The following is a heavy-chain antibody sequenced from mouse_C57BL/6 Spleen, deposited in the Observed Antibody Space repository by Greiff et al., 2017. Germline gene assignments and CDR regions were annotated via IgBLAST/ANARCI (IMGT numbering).Heavy chain of an antibody. CDR1: GYAFSSSW. Sequence: LEESGPELVKPGASVKISCKASGYAFSSSWMNWVKQRPGKGLEWIGRIYPGDGDTNYNGKFKGKATLTADKSSSTAYMQLSSLTSEDSAVYFCARGDWDDYWGQGTTLTVSS. D-gene: IGHD4-1*01. CDR2: IYPGDGDT. CDR3: ARGDWDDY. J-gene: IGHJ2*01. V-gene: IGHV1-82*01.